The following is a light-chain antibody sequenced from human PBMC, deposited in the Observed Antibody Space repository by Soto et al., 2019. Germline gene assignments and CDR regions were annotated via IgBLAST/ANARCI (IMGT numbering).Light chain of an antibody. Sequence: DVQMTQSPSSLTASVGDRVTITCRTSQCVSIYLNWYQLKPGKAPKLLISTASRLQSGVPSRFSGSGSGTDFTLTISSLQPDDFATYSCQHSYTTPFTFGGGTEVQIK. J-gene: IGKJ4*01. CDR3: QHSYTTPFT. V-gene: IGKV1-39*01. CDR2: TAS. CDR1: QCVSIY.